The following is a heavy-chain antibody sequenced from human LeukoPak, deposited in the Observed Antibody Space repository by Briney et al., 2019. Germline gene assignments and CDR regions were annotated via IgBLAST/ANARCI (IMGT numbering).Heavy chain of an antibody. Sequence: ASVKVSCKTSGYTFTDYYLHWVRQAPGQGLEWMGWINPNSGGTSSAQKFQGRVTMTRDTSITTVYMEVSWLTSDNTAIYYCARADRLHGGPYLIGPWGQGTLVTVSS. V-gene: IGHV1-2*02. CDR3: ARADRLHGGPYLIGP. D-gene: IGHD2-21*01. J-gene: IGHJ5*02. CDR2: INPNSGGT. CDR1: GYTFTDYY.